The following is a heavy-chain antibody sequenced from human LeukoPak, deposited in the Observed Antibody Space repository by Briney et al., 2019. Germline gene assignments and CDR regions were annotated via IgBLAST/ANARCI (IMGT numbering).Heavy chain of an antibody. CDR1: GFTFSDVW. CDR2: IKSTTDGGTT. Sequence: GGSLRLSCAVSGFTFSDVWMNWVRQAPGKGLEWVGRIKSTTDGGTTDYAAPVKGRFTISRDDSKNTLYLQMNSLKTEDTAVYYCTTDGTDIPSDAFEDWGQGTMVTVSS. D-gene: IGHD2-21*02. J-gene: IGHJ3*01. CDR3: TTDGTDIPSDAFED. V-gene: IGHV3-15*01.